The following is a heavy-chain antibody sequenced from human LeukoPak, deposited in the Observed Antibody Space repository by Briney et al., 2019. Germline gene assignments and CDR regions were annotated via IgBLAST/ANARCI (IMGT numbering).Heavy chain of an antibody. Sequence: GGSLRLSCAVSGFTFSSYAMSWVRQAPGEGREWVLAISGSGGSTYYADSVKGRFTIYRDNSKNTLYLQMQSLRAEDTAVYYCAKDIGSAAVAGTPTGWFDPWGQGTLVTVFS. V-gene: IGHV3-23*01. CDR1: GFTFSSYA. J-gene: IGHJ5*02. CDR3: AKDIGSAAVAGTPTGWFDP. CDR2: ISGSGGST. D-gene: IGHD6-19*01.